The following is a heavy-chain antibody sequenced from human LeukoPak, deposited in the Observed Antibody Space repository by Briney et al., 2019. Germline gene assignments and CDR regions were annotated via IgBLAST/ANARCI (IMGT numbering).Heavy chain of an antibody. CDR2: INHSGST. J-gene: IGHJ5*02. V-gene: IGHV4-34*01. Sequence: PSETLSLTCAVYGGSFSGYYWSWIRQPPGKGLEWIGEINHSGSTNYNPSLKSRVTISVDTSKNQFSLKLSSVTAADTAVYYCARCNYYGSGSYYHNWFDPWGQGTLVTVSS. D-gene: IGHD3-10*01. CDR1: GGSFSGYY. CDR3: ARCNYYGSGSYYHNWFDP.